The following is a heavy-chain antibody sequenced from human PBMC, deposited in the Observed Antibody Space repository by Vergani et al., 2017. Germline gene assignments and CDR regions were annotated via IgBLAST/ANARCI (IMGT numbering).Heavy chain of an antibody. Sequence: QVQLVQSGAEVKKPGSSVKVSCKASGGPFSSYALSWVRQAPGQGLEWMGGISPIFGTANYAQKFQGRVQITADESTSTAYMELSSLRSEDTAVYYCAKPAAAGSEAYYYYYMDVWGKGTTVTVSS. CDR1: GGPFSSYA. J-gene: IGHJ6*03. D-gene: IGHD6-13*01. CDR2: ISPIFGTA. V-gene: IGHV1-69*01. CDR3: AKPAAAGSEAYYYYYMDV.